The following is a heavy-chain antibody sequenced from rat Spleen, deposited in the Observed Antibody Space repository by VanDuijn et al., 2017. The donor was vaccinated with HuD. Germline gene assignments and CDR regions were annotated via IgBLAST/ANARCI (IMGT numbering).Heavy chain of an antibody. J-gene: IGHJ3*01. V-gene: IGHV2-6*01. Sequence: QVQLKESGPGLVQSSQTLSLTCTVSGFSLISYAVNWIRQPPGKGLEWIAGISSGGNTYHNSVFSSRLSISRDTSKSQVFLTMNSLQTEDTAMYFCARWKYTTDWFAYWGQGTLVTVSS. CDR1: GFSLISYA. CDR3: ARWKYTTDWFAY. CDR2: ISSGGNT. D-gene: IGHD1-6*01.